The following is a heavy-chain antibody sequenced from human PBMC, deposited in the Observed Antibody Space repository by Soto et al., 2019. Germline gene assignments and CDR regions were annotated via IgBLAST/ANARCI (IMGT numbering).Heavy chain of an antibody. CDR1: GFSFTNYA. CDR2: ISSDGINK. D-gene: IGHD3-3*01. V-gene: IGHV3-30*18. Sequence: GGSLRLSCAASGFSFTNYAMRWVRQAPGKGLEWVSLISSDGINKYSADSVKGRFTVSTDNSNSTLHLKMNRLGAEDTAVYYCAKDRDFGNGHYIEGPYNRFDTWGQGTQVTVSS. J-gene: IGHJ5*02. CDR3: AKDRDFGNGHYIEGPYNRFDT.